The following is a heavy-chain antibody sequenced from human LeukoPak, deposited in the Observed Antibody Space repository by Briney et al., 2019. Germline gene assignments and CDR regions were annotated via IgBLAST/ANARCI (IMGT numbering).Heavy chain of an antibody. CDR1: GCSISSYY. CDR3: AGHYYDSSGYYYDY. Sequence: SETLSLTCTVSGCSISSYYWSWIRQPPGKGLEWIGYIYYSGSTNYNPSLKSRVTISVDTSKNQFSLKLSSVTAADTAVYYCAGHYYDSSGYYYDYWGQGTLVTVSS. D-gene: IGHD3-22*01. CDR2: IYYSGST. V-gene: IGHV4-59*01. J-gene: IGHJ4*02.